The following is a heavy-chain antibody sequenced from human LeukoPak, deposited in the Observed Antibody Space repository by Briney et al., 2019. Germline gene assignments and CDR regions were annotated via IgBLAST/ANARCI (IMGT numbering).Heavy chain of an antibody. J-gene: IGHJ4*02. CDR1: GGSISSSSYY. V-gene: IGHV4-39*01. CDR2: IYYSGST. D-gene: IGHD6-19*01. CDR3: VRIDSSGWYGRWVDY. Sequence: SETLSLTCTVSGGSISSSSYYWGWIRQPPGKGLEWIGSIYYSGSTYYNPSLKSRVTISVDTSKNQFSLKLSSVTAADTAVYYCVRIDSSGWYGRWVDYWGQGTLVTVSS.